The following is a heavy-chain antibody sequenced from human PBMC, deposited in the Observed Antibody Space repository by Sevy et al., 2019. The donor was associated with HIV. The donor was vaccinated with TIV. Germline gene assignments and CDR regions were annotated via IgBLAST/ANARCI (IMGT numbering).Heavy chain of an antibody. CDR2: IYSGGST. CDR3: ARGSRYYDILTGYSDYGMDV. D-gene: IGHD3-9*01. V-gene: IGHV3-66*01. J-gene: IGHJ6*02. Sequence: GGSLRLSCAASGFTVSSNYMSWVRQAPGKGLEWVSIIYSGGSTYYADSVKDRFTISRDNSKNTQYLQMNSLRAEDTAVYYCARGSRYYDILTGYSDYGMDVWGQGTTVTVSS. CDR1: GFTVSSNY.